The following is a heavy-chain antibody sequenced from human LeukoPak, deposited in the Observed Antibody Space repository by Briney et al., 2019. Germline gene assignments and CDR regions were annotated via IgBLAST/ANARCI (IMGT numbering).Heavy chain of an antibody. CDR2: ISGSGGST. CDR1: GFTFSSYA. D-gene: IGHD2-2*01. V-gene: IGHV3-23*01. Sequence: GGSLRLSCAASGFTFSSYAMSWVRQAPGKGLEWVSAISGSGGSTYYADSVKGRFTISRDNSKNTLYLQMNSLRAEDTAVYYCAKEGYCSSTSCYDPWLFDYWGQGTLVTVSS. J-gene: IGHJ4*02. CDR3: AKEGYCSSTSCYDPWLFDY.